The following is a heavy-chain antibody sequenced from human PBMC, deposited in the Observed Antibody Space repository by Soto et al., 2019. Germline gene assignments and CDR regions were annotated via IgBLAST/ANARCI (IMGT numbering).Heavy chain of an antibody. D-gene: IGHD3-22*01. CDR1: GFTFSSYG. Sequence: QVPLVESGGGVVQPGRSLRLSCAASGFTFSSYGMHWVRQAPGKGLEWVAVISYDGSNKYYADSVKGRFTISRDNSKNTLYLQMNSLRAEDTAVYYCAKDLDSSGYYGSFDYWGQGTLVTVSS. CDR2: ISYDGSNK. CDR3: AKDLDSSGYYGSFDY. J-gene: IGHJ4*02. V-gene: IGHV3-30*18.